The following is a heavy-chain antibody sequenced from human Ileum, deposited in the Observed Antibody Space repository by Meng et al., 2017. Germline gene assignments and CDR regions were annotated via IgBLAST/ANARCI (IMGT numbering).Heavy chain of an antibody. J-gene: IGHJ4*01. Sequence: GESLKISCRASGFTFGDSAVSWFRQAPGKGLEWVGFIRSKSSGELPQYAASVQGRFTISWDDSKIIAYLQMNSLRTEDTAVYYCTRSRDGYNFILDYWGQGTLVTVSS. D-gene: IGHD5-24*01. CDR3: TRSRDGYNFILDY. CDR2: IRSKSSGELP. CDR1: GFTFGDSA. V-gene: IGHV3-49*03.